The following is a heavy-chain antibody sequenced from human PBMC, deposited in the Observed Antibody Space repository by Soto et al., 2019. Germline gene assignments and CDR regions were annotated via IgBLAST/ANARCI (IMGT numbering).Heavy chain of an antibody. CDR3: ATLHSSSSAGTFYYYYGMDV. CDR1: GGTFSSYA. J-gene: IGHJ6*02. CDR2: IIPIFGTA. Sequence: QVQLVQSGAEVKKPGSSVKVSCKASGGTFSSYAISWVRQAPGQGLEWMGGIIPIFGTANYAQTFQARVTITADESTSRAYMELSSLRSADTDVYYCATLHSSSSAGTFYYYYGMDVWGQGTTVTVSS. D-gene: IGHD6-6*01. V-gene: IGHV1-69*01.